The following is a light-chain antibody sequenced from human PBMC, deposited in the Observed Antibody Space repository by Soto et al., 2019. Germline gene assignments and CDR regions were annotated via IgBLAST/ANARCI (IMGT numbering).Light chain of an antibody. CDR3: QQYNTYAT. J-gene: IGKJ4*02. Sequence: DIQMTQSPSTLSASVGDRVTITCRASQSISSYLAWYQQKPGKAPKLLIYKASNLESGDPSRFSGSGSGTEFTLPISRLQTDDFATDYCQQYNTYATFGEGTKVEIK. V-gene: IGKV1-5*03. CDR1: QSISSY. CDR2: KAS.